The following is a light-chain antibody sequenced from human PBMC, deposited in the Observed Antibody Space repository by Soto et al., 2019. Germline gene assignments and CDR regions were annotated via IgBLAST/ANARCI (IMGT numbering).Light chain of an antibody. J-gene: IGKJ4*01. CDR2: GAS. CDR3: QQYGSLPLT. V-gene: IGKV3-20*01. CDR1: QSVSSSY. Sequence: EIVLTQSPATLSLSPGERATLSCRASQSVSSSYLAWYQQKPGQAPRLRIYGASSRATGIPDRFSGRVSGTDCTLTISRLEPEDLAVYYGQQYGSLPLTFGGGTKVDI.